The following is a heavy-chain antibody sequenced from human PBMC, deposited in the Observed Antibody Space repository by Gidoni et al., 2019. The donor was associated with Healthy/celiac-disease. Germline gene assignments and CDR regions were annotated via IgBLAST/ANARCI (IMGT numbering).Heavy chain of an antibody. D-gene: IGHD3-3*01. CDR2: ISWNSGSI. V-gene: IGHV3-9*01. Sequence: EVQLVESGGDLVQPGRSLRLSCAASGFTFDDYAMHWVRQAPGKGLEWVSGISWNSGSIGYADSVKGRFTISRDNAKNSLYLQMNSLRAEDTALYYCAKDIDFWSGSYYYGMDVWGQGTTVTVSS. J-gene: IGHJ6*02. CDR1: GFTFDDYA. CDR3: AKDIDFWSGSYYYGMDV.